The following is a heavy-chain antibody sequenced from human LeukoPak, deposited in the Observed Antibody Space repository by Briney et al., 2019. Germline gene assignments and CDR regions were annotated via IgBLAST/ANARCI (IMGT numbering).Heavy chain of an antibody. CDR3: ARDPSITVTLPVVY. Sequence: GASVQGSCKASGYTFTGYSMHWARQAPGQGLDWMGWIDPNSGGTNYAQKFQGRVTITRETSISTASTALSRLGSDATTVSYCARDPSITVTLPVVYCGQETLGTVSS. D-gene: IGHD1-7*01. CDR1: GYTFTGYS. J-gene: IGHJ4*02. CDR2: IDPNSGGT. V-gene: IGHV1-2*02.